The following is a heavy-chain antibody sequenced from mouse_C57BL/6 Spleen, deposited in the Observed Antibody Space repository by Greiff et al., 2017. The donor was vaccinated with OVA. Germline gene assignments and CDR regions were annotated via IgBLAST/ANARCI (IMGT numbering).Heavy chain of an antibody. D-gene: IGHD1-1*01. J-gene: IGHJ3*01. V-gene: IGHV5-12*01. CDR2: ISNGGGST. CDR3: ARLGGYYGSSPFAY. CDR1: GFTFSDYY. Sequence: EVMLVESGGGLVQPGGSLKLSCAASGFTFSDYYMYWVRQTPEKRLEWVAYISNGGGSTYYPDTVKGRFTISRDNAKNTLYLQMSRLKSEDTAMYYCARLGGYYGSSPFAYWGQGTLVTVSA.